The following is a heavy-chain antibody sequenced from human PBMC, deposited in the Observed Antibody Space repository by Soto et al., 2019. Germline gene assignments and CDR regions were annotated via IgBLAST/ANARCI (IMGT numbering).Heavy chain of an antibody. CDR2: IIPIFGPA. V-gene: IGHV1-69*13. CDR1: GGTFSSSA. Sequence: ASVKVSCKASGGTFSSSAICWVRQAPGQGLEWMGGIIPIFGPANYAQKFQGRVTLTADESTSTAYMELSSLRSEDTAVYYCARDRYDFWRGYYPRAFDYWGQGTLVTVSS. J-gene: IGHJ4*02. D-gene: IGHD3-3*01. CDR3: ARDRYDFWRGYYPRAFDY.